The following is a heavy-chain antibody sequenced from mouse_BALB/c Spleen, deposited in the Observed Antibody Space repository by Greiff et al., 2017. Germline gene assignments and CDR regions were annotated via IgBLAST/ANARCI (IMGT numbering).Heavy chain of an antibody. V-gene: IGHV1S81*02. CDR1: GYTFTSYY. CDR2: INPSNGGT. D-gene: IGHD2-3*01. J-gene: IGHJ2*01. CDR3: TRRGIYDGYGDY. Sequence: QVQLQQPGAELVKPGASVKLSCKASGYTFTSYYMYWVKQRPGQGLEWIGGINPSNGGTNFNEKFKSKATLTVDKSSSTAYMQLSSLTSEDSAVYYCTRRGIYDGYGDYWGQGTTLTVSS.